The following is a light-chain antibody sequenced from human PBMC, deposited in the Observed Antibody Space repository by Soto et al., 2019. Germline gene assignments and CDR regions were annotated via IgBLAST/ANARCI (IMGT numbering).Light chain of an antibody. V-gene: IGKV1-39*01. CDR3: QQIYSTPVT. J-gene: IGKJ1*01. Sequence: DIQMTQSPSSLSASVGDRVTITCRASQSISSYLNWYQQKPGKAPKLLIYAASSLQSGVPSRFSGSGSGTDFTLTISSLQPEDFATYHCQQIYSTPVTFGQGTKVEIK. CDR2: AAS. CDR1: QSISSY.